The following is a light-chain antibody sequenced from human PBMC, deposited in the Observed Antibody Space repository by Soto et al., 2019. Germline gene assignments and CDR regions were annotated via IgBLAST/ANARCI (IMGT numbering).Light chain of an antibody. V-gene: IGKV3-20*01. Sequence: IVLTQSPCTLSLSPGERATLSCRASQTGSNSYLAWYQQKSGQAPRLLIYGVSTRATGIPDRFSGSGSGTDFTLTISRLEPEDFAVYYCQQYGSSPCTFGPGTKVDIK. CDR1: QTGSNSY. J-gene: IGKJ3*01. CDR2: GVS. CDR3: QQYGSSPCT.